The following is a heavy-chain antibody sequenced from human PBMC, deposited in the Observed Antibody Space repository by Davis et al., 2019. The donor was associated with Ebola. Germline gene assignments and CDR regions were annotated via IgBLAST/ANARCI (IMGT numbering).Heavy chain of an antibody. CDR2: IYYWSKWCV. J-gene: IGHJ4*02. D-gene: IGHD3-10*02. Sequence: QSHSLTRAISGDRVSRNTAAWNSISQSPAGGVEWLGRIYYWSKWCVDYAVSVKSRMTINPDTSKNQFSLQLSSVTPEDTAVYYCTRHPPYAQGYDYWGQGILVTVSS. V-gene: IGHV6-1*01. CDR1: GDRVSRNTAA. CDR3: TRHPPYAQGYDY.